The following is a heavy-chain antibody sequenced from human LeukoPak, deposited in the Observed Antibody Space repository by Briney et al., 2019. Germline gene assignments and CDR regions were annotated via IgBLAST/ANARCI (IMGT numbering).Heavy chain of an antibody. CDR1: GFTFSSYS. CDR2: ISSSSSYI. CDR3: TKERRRDDILTGSFSD. D-gene: IGHD3-9*01. Sequence: GGSLRLSCAASGFTFSSYSMNWVRQAPGKGLEWVSSISSSSSYIYYADSVKGRFTISRDNAKNTLYLQMNSLRAEDTAVYYCTKERRRDDILTGSFSDWGQGILVTVSS. J-gene: IGHJ4*02. V-gene: IGHV3-21*01.